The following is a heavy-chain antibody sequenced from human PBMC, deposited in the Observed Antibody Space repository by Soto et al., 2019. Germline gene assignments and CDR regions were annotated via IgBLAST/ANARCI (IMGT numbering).Heavy chain of an antibody. CDR1: GYTLTSYD. Sequence: ASVKVSCKASGYTLTSYDINWVRQATGQGLEWMGWMNPNSGNTGYAQKFQGRVTMTRNTSISTAYMELSSLRSEDTAVYYCARGSFQAVTPNYWGQGTLVTVSS. V-gene: IGHV1-8*01. CDR3: ARGSFQAVTPNY. D-gene: IGHD6-19*01. J-gene: IGHJ4*02. CDR2: MNPNSGNT.